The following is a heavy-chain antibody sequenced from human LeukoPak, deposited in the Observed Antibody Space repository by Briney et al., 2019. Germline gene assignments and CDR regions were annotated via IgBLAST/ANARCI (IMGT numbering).Heavy chain of an antibody. V-gene: IGHV4-39*01. CDR1: GGSISSSSYY. D-gene: IGHD3-22*01. CDR3: AIGGSSGYSLLYYFDY. J-gene: IGHJ4*02. Sequence: SETLSLTCTVSGGSISSSSYYWGWIRQPPGKGLEWIGSIYYSGSTYYNPSLKSRVTISVDTSKDQFSLKLSSVTAADTAVYYCAIGGSSGYSLLYYFDYWGQGTLVTVSS. CDR2: IYYSGST.